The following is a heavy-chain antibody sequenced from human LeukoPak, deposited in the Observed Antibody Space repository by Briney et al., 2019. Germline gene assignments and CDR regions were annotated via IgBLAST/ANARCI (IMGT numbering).Heavy chain of an antibody. D-gene: IGHD3-22*01. CDR2: FDPEDGEI. Sequence: ASVTVSCEVSGYTLTELSTHWVRQAPGKGREWMGGFDPEDGEIVYAQNFQGRVTMTEETSTEQAYMELSRLRSEDTAIYYCATANRLTRDSSGYYPDSWGQGTLVTVSS. CDR1: GYTLTELS. V-gene: IGHV1-24*01. J-gene: IGHJ4*02. CDR3: ATANRLTRDSSGYYPDS.